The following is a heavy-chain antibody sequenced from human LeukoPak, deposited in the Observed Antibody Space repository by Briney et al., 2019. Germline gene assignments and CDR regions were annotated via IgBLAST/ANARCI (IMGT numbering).Heavy chain of an antibody. CDR3: ARESGYDRDFDY. Sequence: SETLSLTCTVSGGSISRYYWSWIRQPPGKGLEWIGYIYYSGSNNYNPSLKSRVTISVDTSKHQFSLKLSSVTAADTAVYYCARESGYDRDFDYWGQGTLVTVSS. V-gene: IGHV4-59*01. CDR1: GGSISRYY. J-gene: IGHJ4*02. D-gene: IGHD5-12*01. CDR2: IYYSGSN.